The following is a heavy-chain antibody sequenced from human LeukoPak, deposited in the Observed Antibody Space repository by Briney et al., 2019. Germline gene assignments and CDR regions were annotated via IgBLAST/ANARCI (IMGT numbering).Heavy chain of an antibody. CDR3: AKDGHDSSGYPFDY. D-gene: IGHD3-22*01. J-gene: IGHJ4*02. CDR2: ISYDGSNK. Sequence: PGRSLRLSCAASGFTFSSYGMHWVRQAPGKGLGWVTVISYDGSNKYYADSVKGRFTISRDNSKNTLYLQMNSLRAEDTAVYYCAKDGHDSSGYPFDYWGQGTLVTVSS. V-gene: IGHV3-30*18. CDR1: GFTFSSYG.